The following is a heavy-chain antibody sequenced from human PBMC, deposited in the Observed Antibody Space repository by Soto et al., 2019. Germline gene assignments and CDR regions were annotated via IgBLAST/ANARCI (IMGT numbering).Heavy chain of an antibody. CDR2: IFSNDEK. J-gene: IGHJ6*02. CDR1: GFSLSNARMG. CDR3: ARANYDFWSGYLSYYYGMDV. V-gene: IGHV2-26*01. Sequence: SGPTLVNPTETLTLTCTVSGFSLSNARMGVSWIRQPPGKALEWLAHIFSNDEKSYSTSLKSRLTISKDTSKSQVVLTMTNMDPVDTAKYYCARANYDFWSGYLSYYYGMDVWGRGTTFTVSS. D-gene: IGHD3-3*01.